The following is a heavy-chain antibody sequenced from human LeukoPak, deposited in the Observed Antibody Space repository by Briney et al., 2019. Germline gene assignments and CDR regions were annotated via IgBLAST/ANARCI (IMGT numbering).Heavy chain of an antibody. J-gene: IGHJ4*02. D-gene: IGHD2-2*02. CDR3: TTFSDCTSSICYTNY. Sequence: SGGSLRLSCVVSGLTFSNVWMSWVRQAPGKGLEWVGRIKSKTHGGTTDYAAPVYGRFTVSRDDSKNTLYLQMNSLQTEDTAVYYCTTFSDCTSSICYTNYWGQGTLVTVSS. V-gene: IGHV3-15*01. CDR1: GLTFSNVW. CDR2: IKSKTHGGTT.